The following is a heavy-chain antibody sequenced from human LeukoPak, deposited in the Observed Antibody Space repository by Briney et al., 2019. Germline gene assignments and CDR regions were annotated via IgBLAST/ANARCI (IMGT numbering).Heavy chain of an antibody. V-gene: IGHV4-34*01. Sequence: SETLSLTFAVYGGSFSCYYWSWVRPPPGKGLGWSGEINHSGRTNYNPSLKRRVTISVDTSKNQFSLKLSSVTAADTAVYYCARGNYYGSGSYYMASKRGYYYYGMDVWGQGTTVTVSS. J-gene: IGHJ6*02. CDR3: ARGNYYGSGSYYMASKRGYYYYGMDV. CDR2: INHSGRT. D-gene: IGHD3-10*01. CDR1: GGSFSCYY.